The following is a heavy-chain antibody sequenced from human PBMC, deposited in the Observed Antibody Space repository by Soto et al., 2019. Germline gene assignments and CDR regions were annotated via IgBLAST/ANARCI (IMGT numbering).Heavy chain of an antibody. Sequence: GASVKVSCKASGGAFSGHAISWLRQAPGQGLEWMGGIIPFFKGTNYAQKFQGRVTITADDSTSTAYMDLYSLRSEDTAVYYCARDVPLNYYDGTFSYYALDVWGQGTKVTVSS. CDR1: GGAFSGHA. CDR3: ARDVPLNYYDGTFSYYALDV. CDR2: IIPFFKGT. J-gene: IGHJ6*02. V-gene: IGHV1-69*13. D-gene: IGHD3-16*01.